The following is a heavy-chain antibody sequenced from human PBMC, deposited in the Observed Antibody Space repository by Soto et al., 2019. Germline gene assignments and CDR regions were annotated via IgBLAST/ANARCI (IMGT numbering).Heavy chain of an antibody. CDR2: INSDGSST. CDR1: GFTCSGYW. D-gene: IGHD2-15*01. V-gene: IGHV3-74*01. J-gene: IGHJ3*02. CDR3: ARARSGSRNAFDI. Sequence: GGSLRLSCAAYGFTCSGYWMHWVRQVPGKGLVWVSRINSDGSSTNYADSVKGRFTISRDNAKNTLYLQMNSLRAEDTAVYYCARARSGSRNAFDIWGQGTMVTVSS.